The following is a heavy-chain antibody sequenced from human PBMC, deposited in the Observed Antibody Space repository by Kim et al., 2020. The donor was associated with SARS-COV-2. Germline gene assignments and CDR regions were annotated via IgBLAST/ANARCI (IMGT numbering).Heavy chain of an antibody. Sequence: GSLRLSCAASGFTFSSYGMHWVRQAPGKGLEWVAVISYDGSNKYYADSVKGRFTISRDNSKNTLYLQMNSLRAEDTAVYYCAKERDVVVTAIPYPYFDYWGQGTLVTVSS. J-gene: IGHJ4*02. D-gene: IGHD2-21*02. V-gene: IGHV3-30*18. CDR2: ISYDGSNK. CDR3: AKERDVVVTAIPYPYFDY. CDR1: GFTFSSYG.